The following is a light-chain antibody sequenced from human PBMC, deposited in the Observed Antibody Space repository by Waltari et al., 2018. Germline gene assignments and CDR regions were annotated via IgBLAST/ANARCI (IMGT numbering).Light chain of an antibody. CDR1: NIETES. CDR2: DDS. CDR3: QLWDTSNDRVV. J-gene: IGLJ3*02. V-gene: IGLV3-21*02. Sequence: SIMLSQPPSMSVAPGQTARITCGGNNIETESVHWYQQKPGQAPLVVRYDDSARPAGSPRRCTGSNSGNKATLTISRVEAGDEADYYCQLWDTSNDRVVFGGGT.